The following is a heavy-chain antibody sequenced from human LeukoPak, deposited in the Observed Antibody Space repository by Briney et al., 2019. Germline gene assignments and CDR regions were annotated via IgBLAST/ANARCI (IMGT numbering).Heavy chain of an antibody. Sequence: GASVKVSCKASGGTFSSYAISWVRQAPGQGLEWMGRIIPILGIANYAQKFQGRVTITADKSTSTAYMELSSLRSEDTAVYYCARASSSWYDNWFDPWGQGTLVTVSP. CDR1: GGTFSSYA. CDR3: ARASSSWYDNWFDP. J-gene: IGHJ5*02. D-gene: IGHD6-13*01. CDR2: IIPILGIA. V-gene: IGHV1-69*04.